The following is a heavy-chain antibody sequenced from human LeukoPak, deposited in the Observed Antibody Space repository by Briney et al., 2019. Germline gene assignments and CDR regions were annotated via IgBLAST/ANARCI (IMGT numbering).Heavy chain of an antibody. J-gene: IGHJ4*02. CDR3: AKVAQLYYDSSGWVDY. CDR2: ISGSGGST. V-gene: IGHV3-23*01. D-gene: IGHD3-22*01. CDR1: GFTFSSYA. Sequence: GGSLRLSCAASGFTFSSYAMSWVRQAPGKGLQWVSAISGSGGSTYYADSVKGRFTISRDNSKNTLYLQMNSLRAEDAAVYYCAKVAQLYYDSSGWVDYWGQGTLVTVSS.